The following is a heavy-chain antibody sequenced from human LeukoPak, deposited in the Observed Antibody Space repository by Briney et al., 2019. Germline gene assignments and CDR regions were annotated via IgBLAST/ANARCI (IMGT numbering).Heavy chain of an antibody. J-gene: IGHJ4*02. CDR2: ISSSGGTT. V-gene: IGHV3-23*01. CDR1: GFIFSNFG. Sequence: GGSLRLSCAASGFIFSNFGMSWVRQAPGKGLEWVSAISSSGGTTYYADSVKGRFTISRDNSKNTLYLQMNSLRAEDTAVYYCAKPRDYYGPFAYWGQGTLVTVSS. CDR3: AKPRDYYGPFAY. D-gene: IGHD3-10*01.